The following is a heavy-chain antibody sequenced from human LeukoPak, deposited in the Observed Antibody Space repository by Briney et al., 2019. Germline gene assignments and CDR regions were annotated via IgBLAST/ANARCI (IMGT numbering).Heavy chain of an antibody. CDR2: IRYDGSNK. V-gene: IGHV3-30*02. CDR1: GFTFSSYG. J-gene: IGHJ6*03. Sequence: PGGSLRLSCAASGFTFSSYGMHWVRQAPGKGLEWEAFIRYDGSNKYYADSVKGRFTISRDNSKNTLYLQMNSLRAEDTAVYYCAKVSNGDYGYYYYYYYMDVWGKGTTVTVSS. CDR3: AKVSNGDYGYYYYYYYMDV. D-gene: IGHD4-17*01.